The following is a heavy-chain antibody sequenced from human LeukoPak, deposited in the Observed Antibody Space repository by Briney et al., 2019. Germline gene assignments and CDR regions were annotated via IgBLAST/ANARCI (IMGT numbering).Heavy chain of an antibody. V-gene: IGHV3-64*01. CDR3: ARVGYCSSTSCFTNFFDY. Sequence: GGSLRLSCAASGFTFSIYPMHWVRQAPGKGLEYVSAINSNGDSTYYANSVKGRFTISRDNSKNTLYLQMGSLRAEDMAMYYCARVGYCSSTSCFTNFFDYWGQGTLVTVSS. CDR1: GFTFSIYP. CDR2: INSNGDST. D-gene: IGHD2-2*01. J-gene: IGHJ4*02.